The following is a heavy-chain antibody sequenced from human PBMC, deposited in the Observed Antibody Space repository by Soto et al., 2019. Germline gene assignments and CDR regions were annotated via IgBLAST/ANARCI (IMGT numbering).Heavy chain of an antibody. V-gene: IGHV4-30-4*01. CDR3: ARGVTIFGVVIISFDY. Sequence: PSETLSLTCTVSGGSISSGDYYWSWIRQPPGKGLEWIGYIYYSGSTYYNPSLKSRVTISVDTSKNQFSLKLSSVTAADTALYYCARGVTIFGVVIISFDYWGQGTLVTVSS. J-gene: IGHJ4*02. D-gene: IGHD3-3*01. CDR1: GGSISSGDYY. CDR2: IYYSGST.